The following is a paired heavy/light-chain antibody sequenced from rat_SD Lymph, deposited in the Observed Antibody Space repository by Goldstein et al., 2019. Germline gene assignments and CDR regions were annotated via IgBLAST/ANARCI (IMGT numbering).Light chain of an antibody. J-gene: IGKJ1*01. V-gene: IGKV6S7*01. CDR1: QNVGIN. CDR2: WAS. CDR3: LQHKSYWT. Sequence: NTVMTQSPTSMFTSVGDRVTISCKASQNVGINVAWYQQETGQSPKRLINWASNRDTGVPDRFTGSGSGTDFTLTISNMQAEDPAIYYCLQHKSYWTFGGGTKLELK.
Heavy chain of an antibody. CDR1: GLSLTSNS. CDR3: ARNRGFDY. V-gene: IGHV2-47*01. D-gene: IGHD1-11*01. CDR2: IWSNGGT. J-gene: IGHJ2*01. Sequence: QVQLKESGPGLVQPSQTLSLTCTVSGLSLTSNSVSWIRQPPGKGLEWMGVIWSNGGTDYNSAIKSRLSISRDTSKSQVFLKMNSLQTEDTAMYFCARNRGFDYWGQGVMVTVSS.